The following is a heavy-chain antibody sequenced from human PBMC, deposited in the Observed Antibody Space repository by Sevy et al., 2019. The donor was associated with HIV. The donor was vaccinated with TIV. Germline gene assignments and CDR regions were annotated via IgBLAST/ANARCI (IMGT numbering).Heavy chain of an antibody. D-gene: IGHD3-10*01. CDR2: IRSKTYGGTT. Sequence: GGSLRLSCTPSGFTSGDYILTWFRQAPGKGLEWEGFIRSKTYGGTTEYAASVKGRITISRDDSKNIAYLRMNSLKTEDTAVYYCTRTSYYYDSGSYFGMDVWGQGTTVTVSS. CDR3: TRTSYYYDSGSYFGMDV. V-gene: IGHV3-49*03. J-gene: IGHJ6*02. CDR1: GFTSGDYI.